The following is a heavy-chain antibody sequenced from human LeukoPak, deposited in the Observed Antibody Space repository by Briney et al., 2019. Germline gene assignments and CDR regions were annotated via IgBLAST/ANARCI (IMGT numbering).Heavy chain of an antibody. V-gene: IGHV4-39*07. D-gene: IGHD2-15*01. CDR1: GGSISSSSYY. CDR2: IYYSGSP. J-gene: IGHJ6*03. Sequence: SETLSLTCTVSGGSISSSSYYWGWIRQPPGKGLEWIGSIYYSGSPYYNPSLKSRVTISVDTSKNQFSLKLSSVTAADTAAYYCARLGYCSGGSCYYYYYMDVWGKGTTVTVSS. CDR3: ARLGYCSGGSCYYYYYMDV.